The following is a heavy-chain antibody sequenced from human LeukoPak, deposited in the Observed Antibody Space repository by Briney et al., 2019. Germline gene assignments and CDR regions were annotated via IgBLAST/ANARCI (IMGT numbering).Heavy chain of an antibody. J-gene: IGHJ4*02. D-gene: IGHD2/OR15-2a*01. V-gene: IGHV3-33*01. CDR1: GFIFNSYG. CDR2: IWYDGSNK. Sequence: GGSLGLSCAASGFIFNSYGMHWVRQAPGKGLEWVALIWYDGSNKYYTDSVKGRFTISRDNSKNTLYLEMNSLRAEDTAIYYCAREGPRGNSQFDYWGQETLVTVSS. CDR3: AREGPRGNSQFDY.